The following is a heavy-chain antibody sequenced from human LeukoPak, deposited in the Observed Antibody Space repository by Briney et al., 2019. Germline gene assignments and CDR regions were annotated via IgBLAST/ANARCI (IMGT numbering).Heavy chain of an antibody. CDR2: ISWNGGNL. CDR3: VRDRLPYCSSTSCPGRH. D-gene: IGHD2-2*01. CDR1: GFTFDDYG. J-gene: IGHJ1*01. Sequence: GGSLRLSCSGSGFTFDDYGMSWVRQAPGKGLEWVSGISWNGGNLGYGDSVKGRFTISRDNAKNSPFLQMNSLRDEDTALYYCVRDRLPYCSSTSCPGRHWGQGTLVTVSS. V-gene: IGHV3-20*04.